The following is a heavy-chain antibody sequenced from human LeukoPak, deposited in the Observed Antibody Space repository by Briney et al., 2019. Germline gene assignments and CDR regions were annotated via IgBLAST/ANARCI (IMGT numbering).Heavy chain of an antibody. CDR3: ARDPPSAVPAATDAFDI. V-gene: IGHV3-21*01. CDR2: ISSSSCYI. CDR1: GFTFSSYS. J-gene: IGHJ3*02. Sequence: GGSPRLSCAASGFTFSSYSMNWVRQAPGKGLEWVSSISSSSCYIYYADSVKGRFTISRDNAKNSLYLQMNSLRAEDTAVYYCARDPPSAVPAATDAFDIWGQGTMVTVSS. D-gene: IGHD2-2*01.